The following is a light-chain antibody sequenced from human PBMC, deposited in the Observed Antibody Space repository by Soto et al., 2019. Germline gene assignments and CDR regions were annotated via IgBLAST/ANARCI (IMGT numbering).Light chain of an antibody. CDR2: KVS. CDR1: QILVHSDGNTH. J-gene: IGKJ2*01. CDR3: MQGTHWPYT. V-gene: IGKV2-30*02. Sequence: DVVMTQTPLSLPVTLGQPASISCRSSQILVHSDGNTHLNWFQQRPGQSPMRLIYKVSNRDSGVPDRFSGSGSGTDFTLQISRVEAEDVGVYYCMQGTHWPYTFGQGTKLEIK.